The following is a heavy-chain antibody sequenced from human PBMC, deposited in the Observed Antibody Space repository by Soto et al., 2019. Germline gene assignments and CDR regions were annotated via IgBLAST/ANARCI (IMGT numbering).Heavy chain of an antibody. J-gene: IGHJ4*02. V-gene: IGHV3-30*14. CDR1: GFTFRIYA. Sequence: RSCSASGFTFRIYAIHCVRQDTGRGVVWVAVISYDGSNNSSPDSVEGRFTNSRDNHKNPMYIQMNSLRAEDKDVYYCARGMANILHYWGPGTLVTVSS. CDR3: ARGMANILHY. D-gene: IGHD5-12*01. CDR2: ISYDGSNN.